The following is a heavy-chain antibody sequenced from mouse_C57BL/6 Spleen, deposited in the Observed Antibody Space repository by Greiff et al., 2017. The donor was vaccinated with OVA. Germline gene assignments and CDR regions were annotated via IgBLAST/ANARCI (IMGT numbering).Heavy chain of an antibody. J-gene: IGHJ3*01. V-gene: IGHV1-69*01. Sequence: VQLQQPGAELVMPGASVKLSCKASGYTFTSYWMHWVKQRPGQGLEWIGEIDPSDSYTNYNQKFKGKSTLTVDKSSSTAYMQLSSLTSEDSAVYSCARSDEDVAYWGQGTLVTVSA. CDR3: ARSDEDVAY. CDR2: IDPSDSYT. CDR1: GYTFTSYW.